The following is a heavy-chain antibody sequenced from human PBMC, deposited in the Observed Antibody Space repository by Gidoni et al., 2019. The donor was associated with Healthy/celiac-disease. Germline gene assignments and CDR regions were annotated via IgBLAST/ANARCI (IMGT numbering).Heavy chain of an antibody. J-gene: IGHJ3*02. CDR3: AKDLRHITGTGHDAFDI. D-gene: IGHD1-7*01. V-gene: IGHV3-23*01. Sequence: EVQLLESGGGLVQPGGSLRLSCAASGFTFSSYAMSWVRQAPGKGLEWVSAISGSGGSTYYADSVKGRFTISRDNSKNTLYLQMNSLRAEDTAVYYCAKDLRHITGTGHDAFDIWGQGTMVTVSS. CDR2: ISGSGGST. CDR1: GFTFSSYA.